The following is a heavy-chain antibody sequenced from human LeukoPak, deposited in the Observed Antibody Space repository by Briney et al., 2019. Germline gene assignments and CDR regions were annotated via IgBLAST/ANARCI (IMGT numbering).Heavy chain of an antibody. J-gene: IGHJ4*02. CDR1: GGSISSSY. Sequence: SETLSLTCTVSGGSISSSYWSWIRQPPGKGLEWIGYIYYTGTTNYNPSLKSRVTISVDTSKNQFSLKLSSVTAADTAVYYCASGRLVTPGYWGQGTLVTVSS. V-gene: IGHV4-59*08. D-gene: IGHD2-21*02. CDR2: IYYTGTT. CDR3: ASGRLVTPGY.